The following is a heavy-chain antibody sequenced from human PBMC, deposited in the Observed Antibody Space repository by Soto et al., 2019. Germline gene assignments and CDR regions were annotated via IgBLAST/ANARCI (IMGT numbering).Heavy chain of an antibody. CDR1: GYTFAGYY. V-gene: IGHV1-46*01. CDR3: ARATSSSGLDY. CDR2: INPGGGST. J-gene: IGHJ4*02. D-gene: IGHD6-6*01. Sequence: QVQLVQSGAEVKKPGASVKVSCKASGYTFAGYYMHWVRQAPGQGLEWVGIINPGGGSTSDAQRFQGRVTMTTDTSTSTVYMELSSLRSDDTAVYYCARATSSSGLDYWGQGTLVTVSS.